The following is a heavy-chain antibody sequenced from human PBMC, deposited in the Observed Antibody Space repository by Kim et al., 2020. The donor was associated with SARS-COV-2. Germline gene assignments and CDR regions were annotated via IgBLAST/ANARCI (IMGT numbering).Heavy chain of an antibody. J-gene: IGHJ5*02. Sequence: SLKSRVTISVDTSKNQFSRKLSSVTAADTAVYYCARGHRLYYYDSSGYYPWGQGTLVTVSS. CDR3: ARGHRLYYYDSSGYYP. D-gene: IGHD3-22*01. V-gene: IGHV4-34*01.